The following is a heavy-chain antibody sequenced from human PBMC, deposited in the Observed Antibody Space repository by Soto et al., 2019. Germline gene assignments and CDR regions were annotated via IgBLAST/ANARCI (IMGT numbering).Heavy chain of an antibody. CDR2: IWYDGSNK. D-gene: IGHD5-12*01. CDR1: GPNFSNSG. V-gene: IGHV3-33*01. Sequence: QVQLVESGGGVVQPGRSLRLSCLASGPNFSNSGMHWVRQAPGKGLEWVAVIWYDGSNKYYSDSVKGRFTISRDNSKNTLYLQMNGLRADDTAVYYCAREGLGIWWPDWGQGTLVTVSS. J-gene: IGHJ4*02. CDR3: AREGLGIWWPD.